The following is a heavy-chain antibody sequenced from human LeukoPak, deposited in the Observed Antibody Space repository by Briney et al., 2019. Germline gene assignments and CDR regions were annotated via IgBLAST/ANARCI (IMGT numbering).Heavy chain of an antibody. CDR1: GFTFSSYG. CDR2: IRYDGSNK. J-gene: IGHJ4*02. Sequence: GALRLSCAASGFTFSSYGMHWVRQAPGKGLEWVAFIRYDGSNKYYADSVKGRFTISRDNSKNTLYLQMNSLRAEDTAVYYCAKSRYSGYDYGVYWGQGTLVTVSS. D-gene: IGHD5-12*01. V-gene: IGHV3-30*02. CDR3: AKSRYSGYDYGVY.